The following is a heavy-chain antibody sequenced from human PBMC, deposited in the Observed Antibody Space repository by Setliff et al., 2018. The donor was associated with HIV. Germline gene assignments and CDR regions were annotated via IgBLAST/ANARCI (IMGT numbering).Heavy chain of an antibody. Sequence: SETLSLTCTVSGVSITSYYWSWIRQPPGKGLEWIGYIYYSGSTNYNPSLKSRVTISVDTSKNQFSLKLSSVTAADTAVYYCARAGDSSGYPSNRERDAFDVWGQGTMVTVSS. V-gene: IGHV4-59*01. CDR3: ARAGDSSGYPSNRERDAFDV. CDR2: IYYSGST. J-gene: IGHJ3*01. D-gene: IGHD3-22*01. CDR1: GVSITSYY.